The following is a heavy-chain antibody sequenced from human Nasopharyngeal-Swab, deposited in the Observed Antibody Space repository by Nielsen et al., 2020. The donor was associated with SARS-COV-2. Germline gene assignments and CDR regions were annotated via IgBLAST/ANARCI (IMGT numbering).Heavy chain of an antibody. D-gene: IGHD3-22*01. V-gene: IGHV3-23*01. Sequence: GESLKITCAASGFTFSNYAISWVRQAPGKGPEWVSAISGSGGATYYSKSVKGRFTLSRDNSKNTLYLQMNSLRVEDTALYYCAKDRGFDISGSKGIDYWGRGILVTVSS. CDR1: GFTFSNYA. CDR2: ISGSGGAT. J-gene: IGHJ4*02. CDR3: AKDRGFDISGSKGIDY.